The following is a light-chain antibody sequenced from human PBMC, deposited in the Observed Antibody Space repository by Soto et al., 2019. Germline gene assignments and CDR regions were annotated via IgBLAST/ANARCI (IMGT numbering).Light chain of an antibody. CDR2: STN. CDR1: XSNIXSNT. Sequence: QSVLTQPPSASGTPGQRVTISCSXSXSNIXSNTVNWYQQLPGTAPRLLIYSTNQRPSGVPDRFSGSKSGTSASLAISGLQSEDEDDYYCAAWDDSLNGVVFGGGTKLTVL. V-gene: IGLV1-44*01. J-gene: IGLJ2*01. CDR3: AAWDDSLNGVV.